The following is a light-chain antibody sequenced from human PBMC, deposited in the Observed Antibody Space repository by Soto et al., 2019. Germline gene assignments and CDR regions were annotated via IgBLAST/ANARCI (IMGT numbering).Light chain of an antibody. Sequence: AIQMTQSPSSLSAYVGDRVTITCRSRQGIRDDLGWYQQKPGKAPKLLIYAASSLQSGVPSRFSGSGSGTDFTLTISSLQPEDFATYYCLQDYSYPYTFGPGTKLEIK. V-gene: IGKV1-6*01. CDR1: QGIRDD. J-gene: IGKJ2*01. CDR2: AAS. CDR3: LQDYSYPYT.